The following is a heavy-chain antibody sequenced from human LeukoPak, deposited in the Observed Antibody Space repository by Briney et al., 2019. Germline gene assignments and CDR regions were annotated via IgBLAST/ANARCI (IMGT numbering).Heavy chain of an antibody. J-gene: IGHJ4*02. CDR2: IRYDGSNK. V-gene: IGHV3-30*02. CDR3: AKDRRAAAMDFDY. D-gene: IGHD6-13*01. Sequence: GGSLRLSCAASGFTFSSYAMSWVRQAPGKGLEWVAFIRYDGSNKYYADSVKGRFTISRDNSMNTLYLQMNSLRAEDTAVYYCAKDRRAAAMDFDYWGQGTLVTVSS. CDR1: GFTFSSYA.